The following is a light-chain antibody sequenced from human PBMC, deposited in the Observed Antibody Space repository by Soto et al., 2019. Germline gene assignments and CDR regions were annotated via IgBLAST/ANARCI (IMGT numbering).Light chain of an antibody. CDR3: QHYNSDPWT. CDR1: QNIRRW. J-gene: IGKJ1*01. V-gene: IGKV1-5*01. CDR2: DAS. Sequence: DIEMTQSPSTLSASVGDRVTITCRASQNIRRWLAWYQQRPGKAPKVLIYDASTLESGVPARFSGSGSETEFPLTISSLQPEDSATYYCQHYNSDPWTFGQGTKVEIK.